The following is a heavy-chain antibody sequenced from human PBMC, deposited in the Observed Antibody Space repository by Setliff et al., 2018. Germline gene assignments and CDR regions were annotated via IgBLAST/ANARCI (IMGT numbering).Heavy chain of an antibody. Sequence: SETLSLTCTVSGGSIINSYYWSWIRQPAGKGLEWIGRISTSGNTNYNPSLKSRVTVSLDTSKNQFSLKLTSMTAADTAVYYCARGCAAGACYSDYYYYMDVWGKGTTVTVSS. CDR1: GGSIINSYY. CDR3: ARGCAAGACYSDYYYYMDV. V-gene: IGHV4-4*07. CDR2: ISTSGNT. J-gene: IGHJ6*03. D-gene: IGHD2-15*01.